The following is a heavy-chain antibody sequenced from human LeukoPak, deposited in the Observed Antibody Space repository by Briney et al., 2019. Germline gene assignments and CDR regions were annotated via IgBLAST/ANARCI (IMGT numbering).Heavy chain of an antibody. CDR2: VSDRGRDT. D-gene: IGHD3-3*01. CDR3: AKGSRLGWLD. V-gene: IGHV3-23*01. Sequence: GGSLRLSCAASGFTFSAYAMSWVRQAPGKGLEWVSAVSDRGRDTYYADSVKGRFTISRDNSKNTLYLQMNSLRADDTALYYCAKGSRLGWLDWGQGTLVTVSS. CDR1: GFTFSAYA. J-gene: IGHJ4*02.